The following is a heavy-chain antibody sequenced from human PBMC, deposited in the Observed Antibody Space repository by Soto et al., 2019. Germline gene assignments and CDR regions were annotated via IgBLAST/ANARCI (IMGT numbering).Heavy chain of an antibody. D-gene: IGHD3-16*02. CDR1: GYSFTSYW. Sequence: GESLKISCKGSGYSFTSYWIGWVRQMPGKGLEWMGIIYPGDSDTRYSPSFQGQVTISADKSISTAYLQWSSLKASDTAMYYCARLLRGSYRYSTFDYWGQGTLVTVSS. V-gene: IGHV5-51*01. CDR2: IYPGDSDT. CDR3: ARLLRGSYRYSTFDY. J-gene: IGHJ4*02.